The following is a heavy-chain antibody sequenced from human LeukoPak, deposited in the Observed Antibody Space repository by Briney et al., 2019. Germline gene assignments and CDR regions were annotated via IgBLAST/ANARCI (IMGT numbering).Heavy chain of an antibody. V-gene: IGHV3-23*01. CDR3: AKIPSYGSASYFDY. D-gene: IGHD3-10*01. CDR1: GFTFSSYA. CDR2: ISGSGGST. J-gene: IGHJ4*02. Sequence: GGSLRLSCAASGFTFSSYAMSWVRQAPGKGLEWVSAISGSGGSTYYADSVKGRFTISRDNSKNTLYLQMNSLRAEDTAVYYCAKIPSYGSASYFDYWGQGTLVTVSP.